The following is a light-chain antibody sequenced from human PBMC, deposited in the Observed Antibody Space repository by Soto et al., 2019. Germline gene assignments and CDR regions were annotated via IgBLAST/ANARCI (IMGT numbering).Light chain of an antibody. Sequence: DIQMTQSPSYLSASVGDRITLTCRASQSISSWLAWYQQKPGKAPKLLIYKASTLKSGVPSRFSGSGSGTEFTLTISSLQPDDFATYYCQHYNSYSEAFGQGTKVDNK. CDR1: QSISSW. CDR3: QHYNSYSEA. J-gene: IGKJ1*01. V-gene: IGKV1-5*03. CDR2: KAS.